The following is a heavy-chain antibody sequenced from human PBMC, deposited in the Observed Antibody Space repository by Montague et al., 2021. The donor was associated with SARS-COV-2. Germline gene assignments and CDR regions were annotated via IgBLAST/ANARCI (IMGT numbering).Heavy chain of an antibody. CDR3: ARPPVYCDANSGVHCFHWYFDS. CDR1: GGSISNFY. J-gene: IGHJ4*02. D-gene: IGHD2-21*02. Sequence: SETLSLTCAVSGGSISNFYWNWVRQPPTKGLQWIGDINNRGSASYNPSLGSRVTISVDPSKNQFSLKLESLTAADTAVYYCARPPVYCDANSGVHCFHWYFDSWGQGTLVTVSS. V-gene: IGHV4-59*12. CDR2: INNRGSA.